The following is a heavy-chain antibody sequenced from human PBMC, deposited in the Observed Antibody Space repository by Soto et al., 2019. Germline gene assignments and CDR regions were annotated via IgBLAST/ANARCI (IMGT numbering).Heavy chain of an antibody. J-gene: IGHJ3*02. D-gene: IGHD2-2*01. V-gene: IGHV3-21*01. CDR1: GFTFSSYS. CDR2: ISSSSSYI. Sequence: GESLKISCAASGFTFSSYSMNWVRQAPGKGLEWVSSISSSSSYIYYADSVKGRFTISRDNAKNSLYLQMNSLRAEDTAVYYCARDYCSSTSCYAFDIWGQGTMVTVSS. CDR3: ARDYCSSTSCYAFDI.